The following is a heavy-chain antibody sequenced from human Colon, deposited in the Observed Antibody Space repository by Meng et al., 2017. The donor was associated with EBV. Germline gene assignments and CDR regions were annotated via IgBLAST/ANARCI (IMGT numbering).Heavy chain of an antibody. CDR2: IFPSDSDT. J-gene: IGHJ4*02. V-gene: IGHV5-51*03. Sequence: GAEVKQPGESLKISCKGSGYSFTNYWIGWVRQMPGKGLEWMGIIFPSDSDTRYSPSFQDQVTISADTSITTAYLQWSSLKASDTAMYYCARLGSSSSGDYWGQGTLVTVSS. D-gene: IGHD6-6*01. CDR3: ARLGSSSSGDY. CDR1: GYSFTNYW.